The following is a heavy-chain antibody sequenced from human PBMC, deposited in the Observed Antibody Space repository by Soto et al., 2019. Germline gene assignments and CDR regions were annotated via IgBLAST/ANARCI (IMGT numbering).Heavy chain of an antibody. V-gene: IGHV3-23*01. Sequence: EVQLLESGGGLVQPGGSLRLSCAASGFTFSSYAMSWVRQAPGKGLEWVSAISGSGGSTYYADSWKGRFTISRDNSKNTLYLQMNSLRAEDTAVYYCAKGYIVVVPAAPEFDYWGQGTLVTVSS. D-gene: IGHD2-2*01. CDR1: GFTFSSYA. CDR2: ISGSGGST. J-gene: IGHJ4*02. CDR3: AKGYIVVVPAAPEFDY.